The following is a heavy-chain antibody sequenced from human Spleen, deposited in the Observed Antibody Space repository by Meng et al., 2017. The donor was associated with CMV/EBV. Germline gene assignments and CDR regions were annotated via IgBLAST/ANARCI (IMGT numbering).Heavy chain of an antibody. V-gene: IGHV4-59*01. CDR3: ARGEVDIVANSYYYYGMDV. D-gene: IGHD5-12*01. Sequence: GSLRLSCTVSGGSIHYYSWAWIRQPPGKGLEWIASIYSTGSPTYNPSLESRITLSSDTSSSHFSLSLSSVTAADTAVYYCARGEVDIVANSYYYYGMDVWGQGTTVTVSS. J-gene: IGHJ6*02. CDR1: GGSIHYYS. CDR2: IYSTGSP.